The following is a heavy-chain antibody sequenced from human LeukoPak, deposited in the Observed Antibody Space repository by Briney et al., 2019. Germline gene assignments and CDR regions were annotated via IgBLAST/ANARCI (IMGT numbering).Heavy chain of an antibody. V-gene: IGHV6-1*01. Sequence: SQTLSLTCAISGDSVSSNSVTWNWIRQSPSRGLEWLGRTYYRSTWYNDYAVSVRGRITINPDTSKNQFSLQLNSVTPEDTAVYYCARTLSGNYCDYWGQGTLVTVSS. CDR1: GDSVSSNSVT. CDR2: TYYRSTWYN. CDR3: ARTLSGNYCDY. J-gene: IGHJ4*02. D-gene: IGHD1-26*01.